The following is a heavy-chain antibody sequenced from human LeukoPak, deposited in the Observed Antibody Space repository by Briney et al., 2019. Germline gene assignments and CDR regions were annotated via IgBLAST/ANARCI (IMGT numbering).Heavy chain of an antibody. J-gene: IGHJ4*02. V-gene: IGHV4-59*01. Sequence: SETLSLTCTVSGGSISSYYWSWIRQPPGKGLEWIGYIYYSGSTNYNPSLKSRVTISVDTSKNQFSLKLSSVTAADTAVYYCARVLGLYSYGYIDYWGQGTLVTVSS. CDR1: GGSISSYY. CDR3: ARVLGLYSYGYIDY. D-gene: IGHD5-18*01. CDR2: IYYSGST.